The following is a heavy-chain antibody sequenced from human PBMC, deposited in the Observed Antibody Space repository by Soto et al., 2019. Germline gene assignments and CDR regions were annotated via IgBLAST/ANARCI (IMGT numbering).Heavy chain of an antibody. D-gene: IGHD2-15*01. J-gene: IGHJ4*02. CDR1: CGSISPYH. CDR2: IHYTGST. CDR3: ARDLMAGYSLDY. Sequence: SETLSLTCTVSCGSISPYHWGWVRQPPRKGLEWIGYIHYTGSTNYNPSLKSRVTMSVHTSKNQLSLELRSVTTADMAVHYCARDLMAGYSLDYWGQGTLVTV. V-gene: IGHV4-59*01.